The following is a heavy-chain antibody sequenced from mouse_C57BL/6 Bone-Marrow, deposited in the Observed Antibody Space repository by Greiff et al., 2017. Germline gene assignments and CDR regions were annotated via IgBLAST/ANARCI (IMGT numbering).Heavy chain of an antibody. CDR1: GYTFTSYD. CDR2: IYPRDGST. CDR3: ARDYGGSYWYFDV. V-gene: IGHV1-85*01. J-gene: IGHJ1*03. Sequence: QVQLQQSGPELVKPGASVKLSCKASGYTFTSYDINWVKQRPGQGLEWIGWIYPRDGSTKYNEKFKGKATLTVDTSSSTAYMELHSLTSEDSAVYCCARDYGGSYWYFDVWGTGTTVTVSS. D-gene: IGHD1-1*01.